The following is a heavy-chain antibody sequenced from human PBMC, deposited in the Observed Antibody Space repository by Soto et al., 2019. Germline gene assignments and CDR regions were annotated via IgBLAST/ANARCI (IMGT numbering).Heavy chain of an antibody. CDR1: GYTFTSYG. CDR3: ARELGYSSGWYWFDP. D-gene: IGHD6-19*01. J-gene: IGHJ5*02. V-gene: IGHV1-18*01. CDR2: ISAYNGNT. Sequence: QVQLVQSGAEVKKPGASVKVSCKASGYTFTSYGISWVRQAPGQGLEWMGWISAYNGNTNDAQKLQGRVTMTTDTSTSTDYMELRSLRSDDTAVYYCARELGYSSGWYWFDPWGQGTLVTVSS.